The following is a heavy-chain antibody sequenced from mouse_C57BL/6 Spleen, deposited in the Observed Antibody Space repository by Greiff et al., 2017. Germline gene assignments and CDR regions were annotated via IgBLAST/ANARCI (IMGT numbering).Heavy chain of an antibody. J-gene: IGHJ2*01. CDR2: INPSNGGT. V-gene: IGHV1-53*01. CDR3: ARNGYDGGYYFDY. CDR1: GYTFTSYW. D-gene: IGHD2-2*01. Sequence: QVHVKQSGTELVKPGASVKLSCKASGYTFTSYWMHWVKQRPGQGLEWIGNINPSNGGTNYNEKFKSKATLTVDKSSSTAYMQLSSLTSEDSAVYYCARNGYDGGYYFDYWGQGTTLTVSS.